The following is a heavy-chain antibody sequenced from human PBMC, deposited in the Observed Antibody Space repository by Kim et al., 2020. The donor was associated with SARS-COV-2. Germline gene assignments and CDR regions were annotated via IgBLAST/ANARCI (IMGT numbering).Heavy chain of an antibody. CDR3: ARRGVRVPGWFDP. D-gene: IGHD3-10*01. Sequence: SETLSLTCAVYGGSFSGYYWSWIRQPPGKGLEWIGEINHSGSTNYNPSLKSRVTISVDTSKNQFSLKLSSVTAADTAVYYCARRGVRVPGWFDPWGQGTLVTVSS. V-gene: IGHV4-34*01. CDR2: INHSGST. J-gene: IGHJ5*02. CDR1: GGSFSGYY.